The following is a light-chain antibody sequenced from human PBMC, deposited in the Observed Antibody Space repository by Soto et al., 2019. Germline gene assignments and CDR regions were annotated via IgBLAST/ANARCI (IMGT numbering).Light chain of an antibody. CDR1: KNDIGVYDF. J-gene: IGLJ1*01. CDR2: EVV. CDR3: KSYAGSNTYV. V-gene: IGLV2-8*01. Sequence: QSALTQPPSASGSPGQSVTISCTGTKNDIGVYDFVSWYQHHPGKAPRLIIYEVVQRPSGVPDRFSGSMSGNTASLTVSGLQAADEADYFCKSYAGSNTYVFGSGTKLTVL.